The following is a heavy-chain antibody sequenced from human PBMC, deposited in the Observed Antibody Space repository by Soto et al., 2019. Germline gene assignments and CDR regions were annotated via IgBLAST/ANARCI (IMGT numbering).Heavy chain of an antibody. D-gene: IGHD6-19*01. CDR2: IYPGDPDT. Sequence: GESLKISCKGSGYSFTNYWIGWVRQMPGKGLEWVGIIYPGDPDTRYSPSFQGQVTISADNSITTAYLQWSSLKASDTAMYYCARPIAVAGQYGMDVWGQGTTVTSP. V-gene: IGHV5-51*01. CDR1: GYSFTNYW. CDR3: ARPIAVAGQYGMDV. J-gene: IGHJ6*02.